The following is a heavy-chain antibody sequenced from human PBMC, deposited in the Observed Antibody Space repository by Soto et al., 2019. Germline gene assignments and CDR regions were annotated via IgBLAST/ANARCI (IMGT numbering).Heavy chain of an antibody. CDR2: ISGSDDST. V-gene: IGHV3-23*01. Sequence: EVQLLESGGGLVQPGESLRLSCAASGFTFSSYAMGWVRQAPGKGLEWVSVISGSDDSTYYADSVKGRFTISRDNSKNTLYLQMNSLRAEDTAVYYCAKRSSSFTFDYWGQGTLVTVSS. D-gene: IGHD6-6*01. CDR1: GFTFSSYA. J-gene: IGHJ4*02. CDR3: AKRSSSFTFDY.